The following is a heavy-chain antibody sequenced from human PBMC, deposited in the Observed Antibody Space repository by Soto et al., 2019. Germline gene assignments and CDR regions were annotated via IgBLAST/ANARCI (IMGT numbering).Heavy chain of an antibody. CDR3: ATTGGSAGHLRY. CDR1: GFTFSSYA. Sequence: EVQLLESGGGSVQPGGSLRLSCAASGFTFSSYAMTWVRQAPGKGLEWVSHISGSGGGADYADSVKGRFTISRDTSKNTLFLQMNNLRVEDTALYYCATTGGSAGHLRYWGQGTLVTVSS. D-gene: IGHD6-19*01. CDR2: ISGSGGGA. V-gene: IGHV3-23*01. J-gene: IGHJ4*02.